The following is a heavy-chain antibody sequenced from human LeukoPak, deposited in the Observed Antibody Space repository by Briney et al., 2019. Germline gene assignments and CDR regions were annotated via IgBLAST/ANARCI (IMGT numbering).Heavy chain of an antibody. J-gene: IGHJ6*02. D-gene: IGHD3-22*01. CDR1: GFTFSSYS. CDR3: AKDRGYYDSSGYPYYYGMDV. Sequence: GGSLRLSCAASGFTFSSYSMNWVRQAPGKGLEWVSYISSSSSTIYYADSVKGRFTISRDNAKNSLYLQMNSLRAEDAAVYYCAKDRGYYDSSGYPYYYGMDVWGQGTTVTVSS. CDR2: ISSSSSTI. V-gene: IGHV3-48*01.